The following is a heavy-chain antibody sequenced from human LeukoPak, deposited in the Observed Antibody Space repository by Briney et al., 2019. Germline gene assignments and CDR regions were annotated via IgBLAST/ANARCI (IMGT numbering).Heavy chain of an antibody. Sequence: SETLSLTCTVSGGSISSSSYYWGWIRQPPGKGLEWIGSIYYSGSTYYNPSLKSRVTISVDTSKNQFSLKLSPVTAADTAVYYCARHVQWFGEYVDYWGQGTLVTVSS. V-gene: IGHV4-39*01. J-gene: IGHJ4*02. CDR2: IYYSGST. CDR1: GGSISSSSYY. CDR3: ARHVQWFGEYVDY. D-gene: IGHD3-10*01.